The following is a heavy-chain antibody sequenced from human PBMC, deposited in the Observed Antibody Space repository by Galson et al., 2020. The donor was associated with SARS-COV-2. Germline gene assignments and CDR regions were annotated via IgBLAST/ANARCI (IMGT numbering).Heavy chain of an antibody. CDR1: GDSVSSNSAA. D-gene: IGHD6-13*01. CDR3: AGRVAGAGSLHI. CDR2: TYYRSKWST. Sequence: SQTLSLTCAISGDSVSSNSAAWNWNRQSPSRGLDWLGRTYYRSKWSTDYAVSVKSRITINPDTSKNQFSLQLNSVTPEDTAIYYCAGRVAGAGSLHIWGQGTMVIVSS. V-gene: IGHV6-1*01. J-gene: IGHJ3*02.